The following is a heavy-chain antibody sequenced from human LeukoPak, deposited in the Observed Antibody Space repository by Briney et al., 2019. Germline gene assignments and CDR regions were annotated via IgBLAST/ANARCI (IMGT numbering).Heavy chain of an antibody. Sequence: PGRSLRLSCAASGFTFSSYAMHWVRQAPGKGLEWVAVISYDGSNKYYADSVKGRFTISRDNFKNTLYLQMNSLRAEDTAVYYCARDGNYYGSGNLDYWGQGTLVTVSS. CDR2: ISYDGSNK. V-gene: IGHV3-30-3*01. J-gene: IGHJ4*02. D-gene: IGHD3-10*01. CDR1: GFTFSSYA. CDR3: ARDGNYYGSGNLDY.